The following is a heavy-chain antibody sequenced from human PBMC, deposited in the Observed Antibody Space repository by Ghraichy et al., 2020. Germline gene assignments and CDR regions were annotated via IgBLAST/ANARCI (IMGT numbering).Heavy chain of an antibody. V-gene: IGHV4-38-2*02. D-gene: IGHD4-11*01. CDR3: AREPRYGNYEI. Sequence: SETLSLTCTFSGYSISSGYYWGWIRQPPGKGLEWIGSIYHSGTTYYNPSLKSRVTISVDTPKNQFSLRLTSVTAADTAVYSCAREPRYGNYEIWGQGTMVTVSS. J-gene: IGHJ3*02. CDR2: IYHSGTT. CDR1: GYSISSGYY.